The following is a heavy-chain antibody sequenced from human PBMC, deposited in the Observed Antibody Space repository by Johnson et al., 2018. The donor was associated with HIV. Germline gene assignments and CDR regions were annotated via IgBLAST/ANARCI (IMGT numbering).Heavy chain of an antibody. CDR2: ISGNGGTT. V-gene: IGHV3-23*04. CDR1: GFTFSSYA. J-gene: IGHJ3*02. Sequence: VQLVESGGGLVQPGGSLRLSCAASGFTFSSYAMSWVRQAPGKGLEWVSVISGNGGTTYYADSVKGRFTISRDNAKNSLYLQMNSLRAEDTALYYCVRGIVVVVAAGRADAFDIWGQGTMVTVSS. D-gene: IGHD2-15*01. CDR3: VRGIVVVVAAGRADAFDI.